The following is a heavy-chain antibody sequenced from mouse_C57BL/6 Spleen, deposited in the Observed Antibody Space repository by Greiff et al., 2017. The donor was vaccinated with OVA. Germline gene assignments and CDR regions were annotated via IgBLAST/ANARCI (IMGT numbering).Heavy chain of an antibody. CDR2: IYPGSGST. CDR3: AENYYYGSSYEGYFDV. Sequence: QLQQPGAELVKPGASVKMSCKASGYTFTSYWITWVKQRPGQGLEWIGDIYPGSGSTNYNEKFKSKATLTVDTSSSTAYMQLSSLTSEDSAVYYCAENYYYGSSYEGYFDVWGTGTTVTVSS. CDR1: GYTFTSYW. V-gene: IGHV1-55*01. J-gene: IGHJ1*03. D-gene: IGHD1-1*01.